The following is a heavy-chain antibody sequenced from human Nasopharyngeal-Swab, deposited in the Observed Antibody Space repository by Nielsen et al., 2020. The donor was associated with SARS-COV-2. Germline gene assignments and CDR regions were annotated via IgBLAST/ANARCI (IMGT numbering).Heavy chain of an antibody. CDR1: GGSFSGYY. Sequence: SETLSLTCAVYGGSFSGYYWSWIRQPPGKGLEWIGEINQRGSTNYYPSLKSRVTISVDASKHQFSLKLSSVTAADTAVYYCARGGGVVVPAAIRRTFDIWGQGTMVTVSS. D-gene: IGHD2-2*01. CDR3: ARGGGVVVPAAIRRTFDI. CDR2: INQRGST. J-gene: IGHJ3*02. V-gene: IGHV4-34*01.